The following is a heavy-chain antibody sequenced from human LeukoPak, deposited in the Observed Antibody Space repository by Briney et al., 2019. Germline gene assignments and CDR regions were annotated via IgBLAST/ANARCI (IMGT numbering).Heavy chain of an antibody. CDR3: ARDLDSGSYLGAFDT. CDR1: GYTFTSYY. Sequence: ASVKVSCKASGYTFTSYYMHWVRQAPGQGLEWMGLINPSGGSTSYAQKFQGRVTTTRDTSTSTVYMELSSLRSEDTAVYYCARDLDSGSYLGAFDTWGQGTMVTVSS. D-gene: IGHD1-26*01. V-gene: IGHV1-46*01. J-gene: IGHJ3*02. CDR2: INPSGGST.